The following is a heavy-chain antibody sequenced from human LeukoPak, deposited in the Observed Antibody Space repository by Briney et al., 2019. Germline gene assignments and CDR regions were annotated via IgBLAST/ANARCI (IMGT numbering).Heavy chain of an antibody. J-gene: IGHJ5*02. CDR2: INWNGGST. CDR1: GFTFDDYG. V-gene: IGHV3-20*04. CDR3: ARGPDPSYCGGDCYSDWFDP. D-gene: IGHD2-21*02. Sequence: GGSLRLSCAASGFTFDDYGMSWVRHAPGKGLEWVSGINWNGGSTGYADSVKGRFTISRDNAKNSLYLQMNSLRAEDTALYYCARGPDPSYCGGDCYSDWFDPWGQGTLVTVSS.